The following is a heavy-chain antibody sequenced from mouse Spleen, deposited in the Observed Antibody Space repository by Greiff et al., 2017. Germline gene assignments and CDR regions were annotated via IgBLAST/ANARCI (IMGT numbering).Heavy chain of an antibody. D-gene: IGHD2-14*01. CDR1: GYTFTDYY. CDR2: INPNSGGT. CDR3: ARSPYYRYDGYYFDY. V-gene: IGHV1-26*01. Sequence: VKLQQSGPGLVKPGASVKISCKASGYTFTDYYMNWVKQSHGKSLEWIGDINPNSGGTSYTQTLKGKATLTVDKSSSTAYMELRSLTSEDSAVYYCARSPYYRYDGYYFDYWGQGTTLTVSS. J-gene: IGHJ2*01.